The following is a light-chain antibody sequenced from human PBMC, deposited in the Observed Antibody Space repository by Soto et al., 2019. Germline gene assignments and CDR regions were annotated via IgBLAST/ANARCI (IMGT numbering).Light chain of an antibody. Sequence: QLVLTQPPSVSGAPGQRVTISCTGRSSNIGAGYDVHWYQRLPGTAPKLLIYGNTNRPSGVPDRFSGSKSDTSASLAITGLQPEDQADYYCQSYDCSLITYVFGTGTKVTVL. CDR3: QSYDCSLITYV. CDR1: SSNIGAGYD. CDR2: GNT. J-gene: IGLJ1*01. V-gene: IGLV1-40*01.